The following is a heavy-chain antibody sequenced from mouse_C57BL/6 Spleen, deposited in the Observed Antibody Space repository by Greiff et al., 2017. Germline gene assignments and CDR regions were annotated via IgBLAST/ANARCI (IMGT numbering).Heavy chain of an antibody. CDR2: IYPSDSET. J-gene: IGHJ4*01. D-gene: IGHD1-1*01. V-gene: IGHV1-61*01. Sequence: VQLQQSGAELVRPGSSVKLSCKASGYTFTSYWMDWVKQRPGQGLEWIGNIYPSDSETHYNQKFKDKATLTVDKSSSTAYMQLSSLTSEDSAVYYCARERGYYGSSVPAMDYWGQGTSVTVSS. CDR3: ARERGYYGSSVPAMDY. CDR1: GYTFTSYW.